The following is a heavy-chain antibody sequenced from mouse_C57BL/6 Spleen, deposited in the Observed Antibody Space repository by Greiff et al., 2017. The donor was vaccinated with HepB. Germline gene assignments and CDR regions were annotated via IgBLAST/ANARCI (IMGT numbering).Heavy chain of an antibody. CDR3: ARWDYGSSYDAMDY. CDR1: GFTFSDYG. D-gene: IGHD1-1*01. Sequence: EVKLVESGGGLVKPGGSLKLSCAASGFTFSDYGMHWVRQAPEKGLEWVAYISSGSSTIYYADTVKGRVTISRDNAKNTLFLQMTSLRSEDTAMYYCARWDYGSSYDAMDYWGQGTSVTVSS. CDR2: ISSGSSTI. J-gene: IGHJ4*01. V-gene: IGHV5-17*01.